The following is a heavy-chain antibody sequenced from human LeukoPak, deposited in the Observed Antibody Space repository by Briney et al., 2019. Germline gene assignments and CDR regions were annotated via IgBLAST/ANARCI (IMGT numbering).Heavy chain of an antibody. V-gene: IGHV4-4*07. J-gene: IGHJ5*02. Sequence: SETLSLTCTVSGGSISSYYWTWIRQSAGKGLEWIGRINTSGSTNYNPSLRSRVTMSVNTSKNQFSLNLTSVTAADTAVCSCAREGGDPRWLDPWGQGTLVTVSS. CDR1: GGSISSYY. D-gene: IGHD6-25*01. CDR2: INTSGST. CDR3: AREGGDPRWLDP.